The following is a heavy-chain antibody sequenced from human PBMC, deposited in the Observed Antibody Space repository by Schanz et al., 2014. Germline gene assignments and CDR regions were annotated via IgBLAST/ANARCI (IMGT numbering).Heavy chain of an antibody. D-gene: IGHD3-22*01. CDR1: GYTFTAYG. CDR3: ARDDRAYYYGMDV. CDR2: INPNTGGT. J-gene: IGHJ6*02. Sequence: QAQLMQSGPELKRPGASVKVSCQTSGYTFTAYGINWVRQAPGQGLEWMGWINPNTGGTNFAQKFQGWVTVTRDTSISTVYMELSRVTYEDTAVYYCARDDRAYYYGMDVWGQGTTVTVSS. V-gene: IGHV1-2*04.